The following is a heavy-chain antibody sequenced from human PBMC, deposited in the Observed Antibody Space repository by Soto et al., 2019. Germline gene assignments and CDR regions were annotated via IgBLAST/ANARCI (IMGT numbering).Heavy chain of an antibody. CDR2: ISSSSSDI. J-gene: IGHJ6*02. V-gene: IGHV3-21*01. D-gene: IGHD3-10*01. Sequence: EVQLVESGGGLVKPGGSLRLSCAASGFTFSRYSMNWVRQAPGKGLEWVSSISSSSSDIYYADSVKGRFTISRDNAKNSLYLQMNSLRAEDTAVYYCARGFRESTPYYYYGMDVWGQGTTVTVSS. CDR3: ARGFRESTPYYYYGMDV. CDR1: GFTFSRYS.